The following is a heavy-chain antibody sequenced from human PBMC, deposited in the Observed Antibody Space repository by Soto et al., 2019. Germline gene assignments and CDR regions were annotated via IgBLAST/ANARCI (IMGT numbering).Heavy chain of an antibody. CDR1: GGSISSGDYY. V-gene: IGHV4-30-4*01. CDR2: IYYSGST. D-gene: IGHD5-18*01. CDR3: ARYPTGYSYGLSPEFDY. Sequence: SETLSLTCTVSGGSISSGDYYWSRIRQPPGKGLEWIGYIYYSGSTYYNPSLKSRVTISVDTSKNQFSLKLSSVTAADTAVYYCARYPTGYSYGLSPEFDYWGQGTLVTVSS. J-gene: IGHJ4*02.